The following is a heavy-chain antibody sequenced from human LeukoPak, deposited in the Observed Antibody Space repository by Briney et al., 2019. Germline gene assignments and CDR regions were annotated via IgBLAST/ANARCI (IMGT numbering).Heavy chain of an antibody. J-gene: IGHJ6*02. CDR2: IYYSGST. Sequence: SETLSLTCTVSGGSISSGGYNWSWLRQLPEKGLEWIGYIYYSGSTYYNPSLKSRVTMSVDTSKNQFSLKLSSVTAADTAVYYCAREGGTRAYYYYGMDVWGQGTTVTVSS. V-gene: IGHV4-31*03. CDR1: GGSISSGGYN. D-gene: IGHD6-25*01. CDR3: AREGGTRAYYYYGMDV.